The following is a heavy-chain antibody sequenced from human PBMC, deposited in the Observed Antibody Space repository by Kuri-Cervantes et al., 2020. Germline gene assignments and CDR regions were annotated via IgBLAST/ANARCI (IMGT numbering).Heavy chain of an antibody. J-gene: IGHJ6*02. Sequence: ASVKVSCKASGYTFTSYGISWVRQAPGQGLEWMGWISAYNGNTNYAQKLQGRVTMTTDTSTSTAYMELRSLRPDDTAVYYCAREGKVVTMVRGVYYYYGMDVWGQGTTVTVSS. CDR1: GYTFTSYG. D-gene: IGHD3-10*01. V-gene: IGHV1-18*01. CDR2: ISAYNGNT. CDR3: AREGKVVTMVRGVYYYYGMDV.